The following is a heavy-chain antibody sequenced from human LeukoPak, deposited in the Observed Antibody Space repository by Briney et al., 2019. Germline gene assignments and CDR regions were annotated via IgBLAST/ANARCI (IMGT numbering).Heavy chain of an antibody. CDR2: FDPEDGET. V-gene: IGHV1-24*01. CDR1: GYTLTELS. J-gene: IGHJ5*02. CDR3: ATLVGISGWYGEGWFDP. D-gene: IGHD6-19*01. Sequence: ASVKVSCKVSGYTLTELSMHWVRQAPGKGLEWMRGFDPEDGETIYAQKFQGRVTMTEDTSTDTAYMELSSLRSEDTAVYYCATLVGISGWYGEGWFDPWGQGTLVTVSS.